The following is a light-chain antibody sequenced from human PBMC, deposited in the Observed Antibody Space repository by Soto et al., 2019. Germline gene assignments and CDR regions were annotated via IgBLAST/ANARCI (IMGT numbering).Light chain of an antibody. CDR1: SSNIESNL. Sequence: QSVLTQPPSVSAAPGQKVTISCSGSSSNIESNLVSWYQQFPGTAPKLLIYDNNQRPSGSPDRLSGSKSGTSATLGITGLQTGDEADYYCGTWDSSLSAVVFGGGTKLTVL. J-gene: IGLJ2*01. CDR3: GTWDSSLSAVV. V-gene: IGLV1-51*01. CDR2: DNN.